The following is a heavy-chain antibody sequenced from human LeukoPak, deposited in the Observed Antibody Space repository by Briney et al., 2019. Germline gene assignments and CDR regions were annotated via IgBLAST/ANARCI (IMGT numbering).Heavy chain of an antibody. CDR3: ARVPGYNNGWYPIDY. CDR1: SYTFASYD. CDR2: ISAYNGNT. Sequence: ASVKVSCKASSYTFASYDISWVRQAPGQGLECMGWISAYNGNTNYAQKFQGRVTMTTDTSTSTAYMELRSLRSDDTAVYYCARVPGYNNGWYPIDYWGQGTLVTVSS. J-gene: IGHJ4*02. V-gene: IGHV1-18*01. D-gene: IGHD6-19*01.